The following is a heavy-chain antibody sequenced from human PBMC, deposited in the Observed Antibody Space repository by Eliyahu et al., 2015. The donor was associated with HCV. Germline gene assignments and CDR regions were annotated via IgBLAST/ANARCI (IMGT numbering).Heavy chain of an antibody. V-gene: IGHV1-18*01. CDR2: ISPYNGNT. D-gene: IGHD1-7*01. Sequence: QVQLVQSGXEVKKPGASXXVSCKAXNYTFTSYXISWVRQAXXQGLEWMGWISPYNGNTNYAQNLQGRVTMTTDTSTGTAYMELRSLTSDDTAAYYCARDLNWNYDGAGYWGQGTLVTVSS. J-gene: IGHJ4*02. CDR1: NYTFTSYX. CDR3: ARDLNWNYDGAGY.